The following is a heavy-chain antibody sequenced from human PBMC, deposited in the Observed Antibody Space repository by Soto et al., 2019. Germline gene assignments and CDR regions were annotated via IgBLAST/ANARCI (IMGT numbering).Heavy chain of an antibody. J-gene: IGHJ4*02. CDR2: ISGSGGST. CDR1: GFPFSSYA. V-gene: IGHV3-23*01. CDR3: AKDEDFWIGYEFDY. Sequence: GGSLRLSCAASGFPFSSYAMSWVRQAPGKGLEWVSAISGSGGSTYYADSVKGRFTISRDNSKNTLYLQMNSLRAEDTAVYYCAKDEDFWIGYEFDYWGQGPVFTVSS. D-gene: IGHD3-3*01.